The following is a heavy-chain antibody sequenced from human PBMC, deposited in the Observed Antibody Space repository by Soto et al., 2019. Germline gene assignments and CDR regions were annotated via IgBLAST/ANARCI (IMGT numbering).Heavy chain of an antibody. J-gene: IGHJ6*02. D-gene: IGHD5-12*01. CDR1: GGTFSSYA. Sequence: QVQLVQSGAEVKKPGSSVKVSCKASGGTFSSYAISWVRQAPGQGLEWMGGVIPIFGTTNYAQKFQGRVTITADKYTSTGYMELSSLRSEDTAVYYCARDQGVEMATIGTIPGGSYYYGMDVWGQGTTVTVSS. V-gene: IGHV1-69*06. CDR2: VIPIFGTT. CDR3: ARDQGVEMATIGTIPGGSYYYGMDV.